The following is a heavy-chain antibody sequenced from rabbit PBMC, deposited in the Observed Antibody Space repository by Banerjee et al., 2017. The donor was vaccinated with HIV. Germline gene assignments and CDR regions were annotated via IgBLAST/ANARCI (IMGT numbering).Heavy chain of an antibody. CDR2: SNTDNGNR. J-gene: IGHJ4*01. V-gene: IGHV1S21*01. D-gene: IGHD4-1*01. CDR3: ARDLAGVIGWNFNL. Sequence: WVRQAPGKGLEWIACSNTDNGNRYYASWAKGRFTISKTASTVDLRMTSLTAADTASYFCARDLAGVIGWNFNLWGPGTLVTVS.